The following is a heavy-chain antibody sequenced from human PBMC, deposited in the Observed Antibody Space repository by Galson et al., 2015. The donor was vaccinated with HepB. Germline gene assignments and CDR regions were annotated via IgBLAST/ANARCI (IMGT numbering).Heavy chain of an antibody. CDR3: AREGRYFDWSTHRYYFDY. D-gene: IGHD3-9*01. J-gene: IGHJ4*02. CDR1: GFTFSSYS. CDR2: ISSSSSYI. V-gene: IGHV3-21*01. Sequence: SLRLSCAASGFTFSSYSMNWVRQAPGKGLEWVSSISSSSSYIYYADSVKGRFTISRDNAKNSLYLQMNSLRAEDTAVYYCAREGRYFDWSTHRYYFDYWGQGTLVTVSS.